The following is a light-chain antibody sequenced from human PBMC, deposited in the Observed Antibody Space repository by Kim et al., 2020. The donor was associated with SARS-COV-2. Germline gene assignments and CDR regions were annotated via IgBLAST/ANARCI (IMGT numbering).Light chain of an antibody. Sequence: GQAVTIPCTGTSSDIGGFNYVSLYQQHPGNAPRLLIYEVTRRPSGVPDRFSGSRSGNTASLIVSGLRAEDEADYYCISYAGSNNLVFGAGTKLTVL. J-gene: IGLJ3*02. CDR1: SSDIGGFNY. CDR3: ISYAGSNNLV. V-gene: IGLV2-8*01. CDR2: EVT.